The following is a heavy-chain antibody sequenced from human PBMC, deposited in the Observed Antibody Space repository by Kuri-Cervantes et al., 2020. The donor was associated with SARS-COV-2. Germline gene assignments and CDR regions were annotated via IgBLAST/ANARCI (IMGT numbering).Heavy chain of an antibody. CDR1: GYTFTGYY. CDR3: ASGGWRVGGSYYYYYMDV. CDR2: IIPIFGTA. Sequence: SVKVSCNASGYTFTGYYMHWLRQAPGQGLEWMGGIIPIFGTANYAQKFQGRVTITADESTSTAYMELSSLRSEDTAVYYCASGGWRVGGSYYYYYMDVWGKGTTVTVSS. J-gene: IGHJ6*03. V-gene: IGHV1-69*13. D-gene: IGHD4-23*01.